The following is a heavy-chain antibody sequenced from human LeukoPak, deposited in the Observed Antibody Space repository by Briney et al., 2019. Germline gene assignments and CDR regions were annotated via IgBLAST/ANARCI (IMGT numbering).Heavy chain of an antibody. CDR2: ITSTSSYM. CDR3: ARDPGDTVK. CDR1: GFTFSSYA. Sequence: GGSLRLSCAASGFTFSSYAMNWVRQAPGKGLEWVSSITSTSSYMFYADSVKGRFTISRDNAKSSLYLQMDSLRAEDTAVYYCARDPGDTVKWGQGTLVTVSS. V-gene: IGHV3-21*06. J-gene: IGHJ4*02. D-gene: IGHD4-11*01.